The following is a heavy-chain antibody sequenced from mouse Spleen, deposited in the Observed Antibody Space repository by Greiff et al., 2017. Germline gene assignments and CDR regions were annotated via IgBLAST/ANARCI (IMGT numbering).Heavy chain of an antibody. CDR1: GYSITSDYA. J-gene: IGHJ2*01. Sequence: EVQLVESGPGLVKPSQSLSLTCTVTGYSITSDYAWNWIRQFPGNKLEWMGYISYSGSTSYNPSLKSRISITRDTSKNQFFLQLNSVTTEHTATYYCARGATVPYFDYWGQGTTLTVSS. CDR3: ARGATVPYFDY. V-gene: IGHV3-2*02. D-gene: IGHD1-1*01. CDR2: ISYSGST.